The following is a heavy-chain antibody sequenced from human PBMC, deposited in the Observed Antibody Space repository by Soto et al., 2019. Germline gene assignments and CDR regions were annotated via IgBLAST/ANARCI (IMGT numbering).Heavy chain of an antibody. J-gene: IGHJ6*02. CDR3: AREYINHVTTAYNYYYGMDV. CDR1: GFTFSSYA. V-gene: IGHV3-30-3*01. Sequence: QVQLVESGGGVVQPGRSLRLSCAASGFTFSSYAMHWVRQAPGKGLEWVAVISYDGSNKYYADSVKGRFTISRDNSKNTLYLQMNSLRAEDTAVYYCAREYINHVTTAYNYYYGMDVWGQGTTVTVSS. CDR2: ISYDGSNK. D-gene: IGHD4-4*01.